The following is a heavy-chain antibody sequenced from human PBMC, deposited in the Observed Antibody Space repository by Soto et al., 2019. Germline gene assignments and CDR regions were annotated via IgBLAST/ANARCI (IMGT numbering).Heavy chain of an antibody. CDR2: ISYDGKNQ. V-gene: IGHV3-30*18. CDR1: GFTFDNYG. J-gene: IGHJ4*02. CDR3: AKGFIVGATTSPFES. D-gene: IGHD1-26*01. Sequence: VRLVQSGGGVVQPGRALTLACVASGFTFDNYGMHWVRQAPGQGLDWVAVISYDGKNQYYEGSVKGRFTISRDNSRNTLYLQMNNLRPEDTGVYYCAKGFIVGATTSPFESWGQGTLVAVST.